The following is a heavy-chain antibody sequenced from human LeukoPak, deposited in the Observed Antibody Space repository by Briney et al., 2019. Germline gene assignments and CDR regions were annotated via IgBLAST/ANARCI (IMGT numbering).Heavy chain of an antibody. CDR2: INSDGSST. D-gene: IGHD1-26*01. Sequence: PGGSLRLSCAASGFTFSSYWMHWVRQAPGKGLVWISRINSDGSSTTYAGSVKGRFTISRDNAKNTLSLQMNSLRAEDTAVYYCVRLSWELGDGGVTWGQGTLVTVSS. CDR3: VRLSWELGDGGVT. CDR1: GFTFSSYW. J-gene: IGHJ5*02. V-gene: IGHV3-74*01.